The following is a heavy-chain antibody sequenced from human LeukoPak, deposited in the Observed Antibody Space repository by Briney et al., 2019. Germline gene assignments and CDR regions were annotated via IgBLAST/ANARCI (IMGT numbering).Heavy chain of an antibody. CDR2: INPSGGST. CDR1: EYTFTSYY. Sequence: GASVKVSCKASEYTFTSYYMHWVRQAPGQGLEWMGIINPSGGSTSYAQKFQGRVTMIRDTSTSTVYMELSSLRSEDTAVYYCASLTPVEMATIGQAGYWGQGTLVTVSS. V-gene: IGHV1-46*01. D-gene: IGHD5-24*01. J-gene: IGHJ4*02. CDR3: ASLTPVEMATIGQAGY.